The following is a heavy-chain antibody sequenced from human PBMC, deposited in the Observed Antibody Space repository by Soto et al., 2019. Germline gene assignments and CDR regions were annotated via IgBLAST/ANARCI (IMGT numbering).Heavy chain of an antibody. CDR1: GYTFTSYG. CDR3: ARDGGSEMGATGNHFDY. Sequence: ASVKVSFKASGYTFTSYGISWVPQAPGQGLEWMGWISAYNGNTNYAQKLQGRVTMTTDTSTSTAYMELRSLRSDDTAVYYCARDGGSEMGATGNHFDYWGQGTLVTVSS. D-gene: IGHD1-26*01. CDR2: ISAYNGNT. J-gene: IGHJ4*02. V-gene: IGHV1-18*01.